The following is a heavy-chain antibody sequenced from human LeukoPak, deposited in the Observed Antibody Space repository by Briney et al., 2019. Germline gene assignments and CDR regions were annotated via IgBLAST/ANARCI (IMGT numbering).Heavy chain of an antibody. Sequence: GGSLRLSCAASGFTFSSYSMSWVRQAPGKGLEWVSAISGSGGSTYYADSVKGRFTISRDNSKNTLYLQMNSLRAEDTAVYYCAKDVAVAGEADYWGQGTLVTVSS. D-gene: IGHD6-19*01. J-gene: IGHJ4*02. CDR3: AKDVAVAGEADY. V-gene: IGHV3-23*01. CDR2: ISGSGGST. CDR1: GFTFSSYS.